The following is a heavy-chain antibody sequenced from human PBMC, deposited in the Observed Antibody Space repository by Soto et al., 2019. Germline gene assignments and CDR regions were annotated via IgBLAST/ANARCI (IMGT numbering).Heavy chain of an antibody. CDR3: ARDQPGYSYGYGLGY. J-gene: IGHJ4*02. D-gene: IGHD5-18*01. Sequence: EVQLVESGGGLVKPGGSLRLSCAASGFTFRSYTMNWVRQAPGKGLEGVSSISSSSSYIYYADSVKGRFTISRDNAKNSLYLQMNSLRAEDTAVYYCARDQPGYSYGYGLGYWGQGTLVTVSS. V-gene: IGHV3-21*01. CDR1: GFTFRSYT. CDR2: ISSSSSYI.